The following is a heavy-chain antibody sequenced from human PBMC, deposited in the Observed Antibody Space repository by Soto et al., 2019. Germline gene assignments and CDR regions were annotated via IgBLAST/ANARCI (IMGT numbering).Heavy chain of an antibody. CDR3: VRGDPIIMDDDFDY. D-gene: IGHD2-8*01. J-gene: IGHJ4*02. CDR1: GYNFTNYD. Sequence: QAQLVQSGAEVKRPGASVKVSCKASGYNFTNYDINWVRQATGQGLEWMGWMNPKSGNTDYAQKFQGRVTMTRNTSISTAYMELSSLRSEDTAVYYCVRGDPIIMDDDFDYWGQGTLVTVSS. V-gene: IGHV1-8*01. CDR2: MNPKSGNT.